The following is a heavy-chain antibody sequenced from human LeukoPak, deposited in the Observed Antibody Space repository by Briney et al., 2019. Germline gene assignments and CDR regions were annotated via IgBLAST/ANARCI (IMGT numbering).Heavy chain of an antibody. V-gene: IGHV1-18*01. CDR3: ARGTSGSYYNVDLDY. CDR1: GYTFTSYG. Sequence: ASVKVSCXASGYTFTSYGISWVRRAPGQGLEWMGWISAYNGNTNYAQKLQGRVTMTTDTSTSTAYMELRSLRSDDTAVYYCARGTSGSYYNVDLDYWGQGTLVTVSS. CDR2: ISAYNGNT. D-gene: IGHD3-10*01. J-gene: IGHJ4*02.